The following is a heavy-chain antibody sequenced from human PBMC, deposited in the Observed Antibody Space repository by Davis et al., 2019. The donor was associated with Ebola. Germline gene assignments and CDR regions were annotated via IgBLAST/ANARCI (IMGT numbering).Heavy chain of an antibody. CDR1: GGSISSSNW. D-gene: IGHD6-19*01. CDR3: ARDRQWLVPGDFDY. J-gene: IGHJ4*02. V-gene: IGHV4-4*02. Sequence: SETLSLTCAVSGGSISSSNWWSWVRQPPGKGLEWIGEIYHSGSTNYNPSLKSRVTISVDKSKNQFSLKLSSVTAADTAVYYCARDRQWLVPGDFDYWGQGTLVTVSS. CDR2: IYHSGST.